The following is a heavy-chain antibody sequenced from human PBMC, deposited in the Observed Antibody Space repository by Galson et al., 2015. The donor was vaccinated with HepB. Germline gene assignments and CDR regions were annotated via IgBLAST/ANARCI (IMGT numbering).Heavy chain of an antibody. J-gene: IGHJ3*02. CDR3: ARNYCDISSCHMYAFDI. Sequence: SVKVSCKASGYTFTNFYMYWVRQAPGQGLEWMGWINVNSGGTNYAQRFQGWVTMTRDTSTNTAYMELSGLTSGDTAVYFCARNYCDISSCHMYAFDIWGQGTMVTVSS. D-gene: IGHD3-22*01. CDR2: INVNSGGT. V-gene: IGHV1-2*04. CDR1: GYTFTNFY.